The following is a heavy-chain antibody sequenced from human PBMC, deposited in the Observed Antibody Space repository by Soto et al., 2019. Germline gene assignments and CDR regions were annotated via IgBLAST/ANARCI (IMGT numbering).Heavy chain of an antibody. J-gene: IGHJ6*02. V-gene: IGHV1-69*06. CDR1: GGTFSSYA. CDR3: AGPFGPELLKDYYFALDV. Sequence: SVQVSCKASGGTFSSYAISWVRQAPGQGLEWMGGIIPIFGTANYAQKFQGRVTITADKSTSTAYMELSSLRSDDTAVYYCAGPFGPELLKDYYFALDVWVQGTTVT. CDR2: IIPIFGTA. D-gene: IGHD1-7*01.